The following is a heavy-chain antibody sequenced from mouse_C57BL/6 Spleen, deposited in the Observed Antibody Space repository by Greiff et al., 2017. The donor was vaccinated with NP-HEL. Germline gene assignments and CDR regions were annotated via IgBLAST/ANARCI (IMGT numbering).Heavy chain of an antibody. Sequence: QVQLQQPGAELVRPGTSVKLSCKASGYTFTSYWMHWVKQRPGQGLEWIGVIDPSDSYTNYNQKFKGKATLTVDTSSSTAYMQLSSLTSEDSAVYYCASRYGSRHWYFDVWGTGTTVTVSS. CDR2: IDPSDSYT. J-gene: IGHJ1*03. D-gene: IGHD1-1*01. CDR3: ASRYGSRHWYFDV. CDR1: GYTFTSYW. V-gene: IGHV1-59*01.